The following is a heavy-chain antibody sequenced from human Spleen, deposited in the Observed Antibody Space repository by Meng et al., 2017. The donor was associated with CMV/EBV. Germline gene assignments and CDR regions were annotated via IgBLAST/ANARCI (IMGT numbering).Heavy chain of an antibody. CDR3: VRAGFRFRGLPDS. J-gene: IGHJ4*02. D-gene: IGHD3-10*01. V-gene: IGHV4-34*01. CDR1: GGSFSIYY. Sequence: CAVYGGSFSIYYWTWIRQPPGKGLEWIGDINHSGITTYTPSLKSRVTISVDTSNNQFSLKMNSVTAADTAVYYCVRAGFRFRGLPDSWGQGTLVTVSS. CDR2: INHSGIT.